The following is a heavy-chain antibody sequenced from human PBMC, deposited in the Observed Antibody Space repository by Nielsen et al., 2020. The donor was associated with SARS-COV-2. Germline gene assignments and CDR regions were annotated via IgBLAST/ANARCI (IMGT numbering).Heavy chain of an antibody. J-gene: IGHJ4*02. Sequence: GESLKISCAASGFAFSHYVMNWVRQAPGKGLEWVSAISGSGGSTYYADSVKGRFTISRDNSKNTLYLQMNSLRAEDTAVYYCAILKSDIVVVPAAMNFDYWGQGALVTVSS. D-gene: IGHD2-2*01. CDR3: AILKSDIVVVPAAMNFDY. V-gene: IGHV3-23*01. CDR2: ISGSGGST. CDR1: GFAFSHYV.